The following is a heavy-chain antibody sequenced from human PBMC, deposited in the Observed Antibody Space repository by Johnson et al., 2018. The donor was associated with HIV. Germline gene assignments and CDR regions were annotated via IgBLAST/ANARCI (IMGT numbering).Heavy chain of an antibody. J-gene: IGHJ3*02. CDR3: ARLRGYSGYDSFDI. CDR1: GFNFDNYG. CDR2: INWNGGIT. Sequence: VQLVESGGGVVQPGRSLRLSCAASGFNFDNYGMTWVRQSPGKGLEWVSSINWNGGITGYADSVKGRFTISRDNAKNSLYLQMNSLRAEDTALYYCARLRGYSGYDSFDIWGQGTMVTVSS. D-gene: IGHD5-12*01. V-gene: IGHV3-20*04.